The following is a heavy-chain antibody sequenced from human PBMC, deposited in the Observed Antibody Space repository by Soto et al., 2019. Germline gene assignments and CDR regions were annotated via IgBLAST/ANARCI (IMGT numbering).Heavy chain of an antibody. CDR1: GYTFTSYD. CDR2: MNPNSGNT. J-gene: IGHJ6*03. CDR3: ARGVDRDGVVMHLYYYYYYMDV. Sequence: ASVKVSCKASGYTFTSYDINWVRQATGQGLEWMGWMNPNSGNTGYAQKFQGRVTMTRNTSISTAYMELSSLRSEDTAVYYCARGVDRDGVVMHLYYYYYYMDVWGKGPTVTVSS. D-gene: IGHD3-3*01. V-gene: IGHV1-8*01.